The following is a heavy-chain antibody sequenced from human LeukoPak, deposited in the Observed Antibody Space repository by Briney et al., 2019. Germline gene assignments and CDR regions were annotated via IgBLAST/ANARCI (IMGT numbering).Heavy chain of an antibody. CDR2: INHSGST. D-gene: IGHD5-12*01. Sequence: SETLSLTCAVYSGSFSGYYWSWIRQPPGKGLEWIGEINHSGSTNYNPSLKSRVTISVDTSKNQFSLKLSSVTAADTAVYYCARGTRWLQALDYWGQGTLVTVSS. CDR3: ARGTRWLQALDY. J-gene: IGHJ4*02. V-gene: IGHV4-34*01. CDR1: SGSFSGYY.